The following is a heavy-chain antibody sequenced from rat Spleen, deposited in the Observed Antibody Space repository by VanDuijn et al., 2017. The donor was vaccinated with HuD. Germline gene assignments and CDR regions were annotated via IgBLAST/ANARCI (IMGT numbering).Heavy chain of an antibody. CDR1: GFTFSNYY. Sequence: EVQLVESGGGLVQPGRSLKLSCAAAGFTFSNYYMAWVRQAPTKGLEWVAYISTGGGVTYYRDSVKGRFTISRDNAYSTLYLQMDSLRPEDTATYYCARLSGQQGFDYWGQGVMVTVSS. CDR2: ISTGGGVT. J-gene: IGHJ2*01. D-gene: IGHD1-1*01. CDR3: ARLSGQQGFDY. V-gene: IGHV5S23*01.